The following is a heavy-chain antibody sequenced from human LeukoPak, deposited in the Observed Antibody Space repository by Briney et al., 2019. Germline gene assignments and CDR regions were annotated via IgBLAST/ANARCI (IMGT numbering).Heavy chain of an antibody. V-gene: IGHV4-38-2*02. Sequence: PSETLSLTCTVSGYSISSGYYWGWIRQPPGKGLEWIGSIYHSGSTYYNPSLKGRVTISVDTSKNQFSLKLSSVTAADTAVYYCARGSGSGSYADYWGQGTLVTVSS. CDR3: ARGSGSGSYADY. J-gene: IGHJ4*02. CDR1: GYSISSGYY. D-gene: IGHD3-10*01. CDR2: IYHSGST.